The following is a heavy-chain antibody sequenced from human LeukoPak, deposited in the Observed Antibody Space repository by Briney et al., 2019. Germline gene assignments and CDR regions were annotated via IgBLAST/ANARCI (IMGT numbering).Heavy chain of an antibody. CDR2: IKQDGSEK. J-gene: IGHJ6*03. CDR3: ARERRRDYDILTGYPYYYYYYMDV. V-gene: IGHV3-7*01. D-gene: IGHD3-9*01. CDR1: GFTFSSYW. Sequence: GGSLRLSCAASGFTFSSYWMSWVRQAPGKGLEWVANIKQDGSEKYYVDSVKGRFTISRDNAKNSLYLQMNSLRAEDTAVYYCARERRRDYDILTGYPYYYYYYMDVWGKGTTVTIPS.